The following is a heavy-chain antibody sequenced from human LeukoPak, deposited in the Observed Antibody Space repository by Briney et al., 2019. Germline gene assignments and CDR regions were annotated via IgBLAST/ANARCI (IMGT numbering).Heavy chain of an antibody. CDR1: GYSLSSGYY. V-gene: IGHV4-38-2*01. CDR2: IYHSGST. D-gene: IGHD2-8*02. J-gene: IGHJ5*02. Sequence: PETLYLTCAVSGYSLSSGYYWGWIRQPPGKRLEWIGSIYHSGSTYYNPSLKSRVTISVDTAKHQFSLKLSSVTAADTAVYYCARPVWSAWFDPWGQGTLVTVSS. CDR3: ARPVWSAWFDP.